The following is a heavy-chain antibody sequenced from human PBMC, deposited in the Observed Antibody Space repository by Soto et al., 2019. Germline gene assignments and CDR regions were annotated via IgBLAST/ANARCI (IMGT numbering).Heavy chain of an antibody. J-gene: IGHJ6*02. CDR3: ASEYCSGGRCYYYGMDV. D-gene: IGHD2-15*01. Sequence: QVQLMESGGGVVQPGRSLRLSCAASGFTFSSYGMHWVRQAPGKGLEWVAVIWYDGSNKYYADSVKGRFTISRDNSKNTLYLQMNSLRAEDTAVYYCASEYCSGGRCYYYGMDVWGQGTTVTVSS. CDR1: GFTFSSYG. V-gene: IGHV3-33*01. CDR2: IWYDGSNK.